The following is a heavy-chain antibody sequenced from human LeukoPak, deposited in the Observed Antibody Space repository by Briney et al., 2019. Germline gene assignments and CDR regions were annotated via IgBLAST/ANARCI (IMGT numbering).Heavy chain of an antibody. V-gene: IGHV4-59*01. CDR3: ARGGYYGSGSYYKPYYYGMDV. J-gene: IGHJ6*02. CDR2: IYYSGST. Sequence: SETLSLTCTVSGGSISSYYWSWIRQPPGKGLEWIGYIYYSGSTNYNPSLKSRVTISVDTSKNQFSLKLSSVTAADTAVYYCARGGYYGSGSYYKPYYYGMDVWGQGTTVTVSS. CDR1: GGSISSYY. D-gene: IGHD3-10*01.